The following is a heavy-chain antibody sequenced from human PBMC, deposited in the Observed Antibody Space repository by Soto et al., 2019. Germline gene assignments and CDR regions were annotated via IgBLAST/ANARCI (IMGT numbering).Heavy chain of an antibody. D-gene: IGHD6-19*01. CDR1: GGSISSHY. CDR2: FYYSGST. J-gene: IGHJ4*02. Sequence: SETLSLTCTVSGGSISSHYCSWIRQTPGKGLEWIGYFYYSGSTNYNPSLKSRVTISVDTSKNQFSLKLSSVTAADTAVYYCARGGWKLFDYWGQGTLVTVS. V-gene: IGHV4-59*11. CDR3: ARGGWKLFDY.